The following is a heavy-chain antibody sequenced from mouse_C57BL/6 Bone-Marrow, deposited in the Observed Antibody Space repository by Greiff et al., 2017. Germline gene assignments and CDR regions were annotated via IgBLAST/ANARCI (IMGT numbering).Heavy chain of an antibody. CDR1: GYTFTSYW. CDR2: IDPSDSYT. J-gene: IGHJ2*01. V-gene: IGHV1-50*01. D-gene: IGHD2-4*01. CDR3: AREGYDYDYFDY. Sequence: VKPGASVKLSCKASGYTFTSYWMQWVKQRPGQGLEWIGEIDPSDSYTNYNQKFKGKATLTVDTSSSTAYMQLSSLTSEDSAVYYCAREGYDYDYFDYWGQGTTLTVSS.